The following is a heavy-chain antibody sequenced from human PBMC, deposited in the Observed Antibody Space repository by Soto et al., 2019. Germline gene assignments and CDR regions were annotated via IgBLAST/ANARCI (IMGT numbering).Heavy chain of an antibody. CDR3: ARDLIAAAGIFDI. V-gene: IGHV3-30-3*01. J-gene: IGHJ3*02. CDR2: ISYDGSNK. Sequence: QVQLVESGGGVVQPGRSLRLSCAASGFTFSSYAMHWVRQAPGKGLEWVAVISYDGSNKYYADSVKGRFTISRDNSKNTLYLQMNSLRAEDTAVYYSARDLIAAAGIFDIWGQGTMVTVSS. D-gene: IGHD6-13*01. CDR1: GFTFSSYA.